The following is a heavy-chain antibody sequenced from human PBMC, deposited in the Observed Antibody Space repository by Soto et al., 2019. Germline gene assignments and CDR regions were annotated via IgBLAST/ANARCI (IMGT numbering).Heavy chain of an antibody. CDR3: ARGWDYYGSGSYGREY. Sequence: PWGSLSLSCAASGFPFSSYGMHWVRQAPGKGLEWVAVIWYDGSNKYYADSVKGRFTISRDNSKNTLYLQMNSLRAEDTAVYYCARGWDYYGSGSYGREYWGQGTTVIVSA. V-gene: IGHV3-33*01. CDR2: IWYDGSNK. J-gene: IGHJ4*02. D-gene: IGHD3-10*01. CDR1: GFPFSSYG.